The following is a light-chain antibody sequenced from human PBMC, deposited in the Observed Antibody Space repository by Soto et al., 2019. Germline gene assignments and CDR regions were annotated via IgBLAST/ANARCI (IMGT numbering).Light chain of an antibody. CDR2: GNS. V-gene: IGLV1-40*01. CDR1: SSNIGAGYD. Sequence: QPVLTQPPSVSGAPGQRVTISCTGSSSNIGAGYDVHWYQQLPGTAPKLLIYGNSNRPSGVPDRFSGSKSGTSASLAITGLQAEDEADYYCQSSDSSLRVVFGGGTKVTVL. CDR3: QSSDSSLRVV. J-gene: IGLJ2*01.